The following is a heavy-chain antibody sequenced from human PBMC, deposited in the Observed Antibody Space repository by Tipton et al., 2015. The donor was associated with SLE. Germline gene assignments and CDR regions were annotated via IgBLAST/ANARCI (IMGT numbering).Heavy chain of an antibody. Sequence: TLSLTCTVSGGSMSTYYWSWIRLPPGKGLEWIGYIYYSGGTSYNPSLNSRVTISVDTSRNQFSLKLTSVTAADSAAYYCARYSLTNWHLDLLGRGTLVTVSS. CDR2: IYYSGGT. CDR3: ARYSLTNWHLDL. D-gene: IGHD2-15*01. V-gene: IGHV4-59*01. J-gene: IGHJ2*01. CDR1: GGSMSTYY.